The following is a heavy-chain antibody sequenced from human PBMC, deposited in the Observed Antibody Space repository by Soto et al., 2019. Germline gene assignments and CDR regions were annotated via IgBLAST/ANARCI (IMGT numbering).Heavy chain of an antibody. V-gene: IGHV4-30-2*01. J-gene: IGHJ4*02. CDR1: GGSISSGGYS. CDR3: ATAGGLGAVAADY. Sequence: QLQLQESGSGLVKPSQTLSLTCAVSGGSISSGGYSWSWIRQPPGKGLEWIGYIYHSGSTYYNPSLKSRVPISGDRSKNQFSLKLSSVTAADTAVYYCATAGGLGAVAADYWGQGTLVTVSS. D-gene: IGHD6-19*01. CDR2: IYHSGST.